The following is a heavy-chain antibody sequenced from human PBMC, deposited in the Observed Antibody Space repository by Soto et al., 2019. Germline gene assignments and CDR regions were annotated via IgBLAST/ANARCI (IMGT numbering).Heavy chain of an antibody. CDR2: IWYDGSNK. V-gene: IGHV3-33*01. Sequence: QVQLVESGGGVVQPGRSLRLSCAASGFTFSSYGMHWVRQAPGKGLEWVAVIWYDGSNKYYADSVKGRFTISRDNSKNTRYLQMSSLRAEDTAGYYCARWGIADGDYWGQGTLVTVSS. D-gene: IGHD6-13*01. CDR3: ARWGIADGDY. J-gene: IGHJ4*02. CDR1: GFTFSSYG.